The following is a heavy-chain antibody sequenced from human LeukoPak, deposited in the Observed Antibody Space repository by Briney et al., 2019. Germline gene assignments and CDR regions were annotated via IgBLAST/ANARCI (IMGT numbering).Heavy chain of an antibody. D-gene: IGHD3-22*01. Sequence: PGGSLRLSCAASGFTFSSYSMNWVRQAPGKGLEWVSLISSSSSYIYYADSVKGRFTISRDNAKNSLYLQMNSLRAEDTAVYYCATSRYDSSGYYGIIAYWGQGTRVTVSS. V-gene: IGHV3-21*01. CDR3: ATSRYDSSGYYGIIAY. CDR1: GFTFSSYS. J-gene: IGHJ4*02. CDR2: ISSSSSYI.